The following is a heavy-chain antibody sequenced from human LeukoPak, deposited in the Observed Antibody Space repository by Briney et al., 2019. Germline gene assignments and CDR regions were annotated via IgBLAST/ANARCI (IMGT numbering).Heavy chain of an antibody. CDR3: VRDGGVSGYDLLDY. V-gene: IGHV3-7*01. CDR1: GFTFSNYW. D-gene: IGHD5-12*01. J-gene: IGHJ4*02. CDR2: INQDGSEE. Sequence: GGSLRLSCAASGFTFSNYWMTWVAPAPGKGLEWVAHINQDGSEEHYMDSAKARFTISRNNAKNSLSLQMNSLRAEDTAVYYCVRDGGVSGYDLLDYWGQGTLVTVSS.